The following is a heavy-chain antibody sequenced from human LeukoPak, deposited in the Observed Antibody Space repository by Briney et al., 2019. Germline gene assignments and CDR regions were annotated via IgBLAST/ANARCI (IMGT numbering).Heavy chain of an antibody. D-gene: IGHD5-18*01. J-gene: IGHJ5*02. Sequence: SGTLSLTCAVSGDSISSSIWWSWVRQPPGKGLEWIGEIHHSGSTNYNPYLKSRVTISVDKSNNQFSLKVSSVTAADTAVYYCARAFALGGAMVTSYWFDPWGQGTLVTVSS. CDR1: GDSISSSIW. CDR3: ARAFALGGAMVTSYWFDP. CDR2: IHHSGST. V-gene: IGHV4-4*02.